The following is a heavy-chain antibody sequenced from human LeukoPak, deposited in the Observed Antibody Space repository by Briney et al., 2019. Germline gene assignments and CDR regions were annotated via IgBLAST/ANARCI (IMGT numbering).Heavy chain of an antibody. CDR2: ISSSSSYI. CDR1: GFTFSSYA. Sequence: GGSLRLSCAASGFTFSSYAMSWVRQAPGKGLEWVSSISSSSSYIYYADSVKGRFTISRDNAKNSLYLQMNSLRAEDTAVYYCARDQGRWQGLLYAFDIWGQGTMVTVSS. D-gene: IGHD5-12*01. J-gene: IGHJ3*02. V-gene: IGHV3-21*01. CDR3: ARDQGRWQGLLYAFDI.